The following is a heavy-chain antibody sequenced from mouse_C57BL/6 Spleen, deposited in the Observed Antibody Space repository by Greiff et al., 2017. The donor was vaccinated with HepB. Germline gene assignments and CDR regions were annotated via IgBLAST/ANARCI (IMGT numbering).Heavy chain of an antibody. CDR1: GYTFTSYW. CDR2: IHPNSGST. CDR3: EVDYYGNLLGY. Sequence: QVQLQQPGAELVKPGASVKLSCKASGYTFTSYWMHWVKQRPGQGLEWIGMIHPNSGSTNYNEKFKSKATLTVDKSSSTAYMQLSSLTSEDSAVYYCEVDYYGNLLGYWGQGTTLTVSS. D-gene: IGHD2-1*01. V-gene: IGHV1-64*01. J-gene: IGHJ2*01.